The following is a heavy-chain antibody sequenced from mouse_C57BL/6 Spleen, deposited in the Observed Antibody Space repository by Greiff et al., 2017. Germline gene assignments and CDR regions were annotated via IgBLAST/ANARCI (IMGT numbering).Heavy chain of an antibody. D-gene: IGHD3-1*01. CDR3: SRSGRPYYFDY. CDR1: GYTFTSYW. CDR2: IDPSDSYT. J-gene: IGHJ2*01. Sequence: VQLQQPGAELVMPGASVKLSCKASGYTFTSYWMHWVKQSPGQGLEWIGEIDPSDSYTNYNQKFKGKSTLTVDKSSSTAYMQLSSLTSEDSAVYYCSRSGRPYYFDYWGQGTTLTVSS. V-gene: IGHV1-69*01.